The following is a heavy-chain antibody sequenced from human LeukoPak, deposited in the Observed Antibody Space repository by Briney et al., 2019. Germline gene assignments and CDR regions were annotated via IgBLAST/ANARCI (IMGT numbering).Heavy chain of an antibody. D-gene: IGHD3-10*01. CDR3: ARGPITVVRGVVSHWYFDL. J-gene: IGHJ2*01. CDR1: GGSINSYY. CDR2: IYYSGST. V-gene: IGHV4-59*01. Sequence: PSETLSLTCTVSGGSINSYYWSWIRQPPGKGLEGIGYIYYSGSTNYNPSLKSRLAMSVDTSKDQVSLKLSSVTTADAAVYYCARGPITVVRGVVSHWYFDLWGRGTLVSVSS.